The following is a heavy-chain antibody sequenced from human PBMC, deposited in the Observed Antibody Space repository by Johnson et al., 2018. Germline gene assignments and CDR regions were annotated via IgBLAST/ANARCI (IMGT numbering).Heavy chain of an antibody. Sequence: VQLVESGGGLVKPGGSLRLSCAASGFTFSSYSMNWVRQAPGKGLEWVSSISSSSSYIYYADSVKGRFTISRDNAKHSLYLQMNSLRAEDTAVYYCAREGEGSQAVDIWGQGTMVTVSS. D-gene: IGHD3-16*01. CDR3: AREGEGSQAVDI. CDR2: ISSSSSYI. V-gene: IGHV3-21*01. CDR1: GFTFSSYS. J-gene: IGHJ3*02.